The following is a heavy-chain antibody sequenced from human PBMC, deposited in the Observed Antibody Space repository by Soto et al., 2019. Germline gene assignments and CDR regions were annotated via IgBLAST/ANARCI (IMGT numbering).Heavy chain of an antibody. CDR3: ARDLKVGATGFGFDY. CDR2: IIPIFGTA. D-gene: IGHD1-26*01. V-gene: IGHV1-69*13. Sequence: GASVKVSCKASGGTFSSYAISWVRQAPGQGLEWMGGIIPIFGTANYAQKFQGRVTITADESTSTAYMELSSLRSEDTAVYYCARDLKVGATGFGFDYWGQGTLVTVSS. CDR1: GGTFSSYA. J-gene: IGHJ4*02.